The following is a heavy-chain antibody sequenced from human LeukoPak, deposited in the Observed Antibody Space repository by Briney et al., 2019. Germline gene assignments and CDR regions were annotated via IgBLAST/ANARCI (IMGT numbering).Heavy chain of an antibody. CDR3: GRTENYIPEGWFDP. CDR1: VGSTPNYN. D-gene: IGHD5-24*01. CDR2: VYYSGST. J-gene: IGHJ5*02. Sequence: PSETLSLTSTVPVGSTPNYNGSWFRQPPGKGLDWIGYVYYSGSTNYNPSLKSRVTISVDTSKNQFSLKLSSVTAADTAVYYCGRTENYIPEGWFDPWGQGTLVTVSS. V-gene: IGHV4-59*08.